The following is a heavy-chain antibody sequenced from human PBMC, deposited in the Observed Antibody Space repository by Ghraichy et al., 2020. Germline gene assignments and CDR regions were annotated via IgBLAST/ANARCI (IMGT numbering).Heavy chain of an antibody. CDR1: GFTFTRHM. Sequence: GESLNISCAASGFTFTRHMMGWVRQAPGKGLEWVANIKEDGSETYYVDSVKGRFTISRDDAKNSLFLQMNGLRVDDTALYYCARRGYFYGGFDYWGQGTVVSVSS. J-gene: IGHJ4*02. D-gene: IGHD5-18*01. V-gene: IGHV3-7*01. CDR2: IKEDGSET. CDR3: ARRGYFYGGFDY.